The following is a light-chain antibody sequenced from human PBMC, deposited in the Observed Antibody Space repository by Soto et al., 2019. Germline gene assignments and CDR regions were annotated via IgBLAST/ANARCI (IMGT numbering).Light chain of an antibody. CDR3: SSYTSSSTRV. CDR1: SSDVGGYNY. Sequence: QAVVTQPASVSGSPGQSITISCTGTSSDVGGYNYVSWYQHHPGKAPELMIFEVSNRPSGVSHRFSGSKSGNTASLTISGLQTEDEGDYYCSSYTSSSTRVFGTGTKLTVL. V-gene: IGLV2-14*01. J-gene: IGLJ1*01. CDR2: EVS.